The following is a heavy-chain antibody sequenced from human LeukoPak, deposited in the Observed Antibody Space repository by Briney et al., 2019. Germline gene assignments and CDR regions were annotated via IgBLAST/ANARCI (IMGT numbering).Heavy chain of an antibody. Sequence: PGGSLRLSCAASGFTVSSNYMSWVRQAPGKGLGWVSVLYSGGNIYYADSVKGRFTISRDNSKNTLYLQMNSLRDEDTAVYYCARNYGSGSFYNCWGQGTLVTVSS. J-gene: IGHJ4*02. CDR3: ARNYGSGSFYNC. D-gene: IGHD3-10*01. CDR1: GFTVSSNY. CDR2: LYSGGNI. V-gene: IGHV3-66*01.